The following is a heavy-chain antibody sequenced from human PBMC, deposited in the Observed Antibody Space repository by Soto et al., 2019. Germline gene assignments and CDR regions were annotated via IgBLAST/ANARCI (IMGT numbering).Heavy chain of an antibody. CDR3: ARDIVWDPITMVRGVIIEDDY. CDR2: INPSGGST. CDR1: GYTFTSYY. Sequence: ASVKVSCKASGYTFTSYYMHWVRQAPGQGLEWMGIINPSGGSTSYAQKFQGRVTMTRDTSTSTVYMELSSLRSEDTAVYYCARDIVWDPITMVRGVIIEDDYWGQGTLVTVSS. J-gene: IGHJ4*02. D-gene: IGHD3-10*01. V-gene: IGHV1-46*03.